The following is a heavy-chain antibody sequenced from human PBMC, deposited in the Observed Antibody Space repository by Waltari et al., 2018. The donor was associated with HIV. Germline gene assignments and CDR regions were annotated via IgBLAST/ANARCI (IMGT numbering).Heavy chain of an antibody. D-gene: IGHD3-22*01. CDR3: AKAPIYYDSSSGAFDI. J-gene: IGHJ3*02. CDR2: TSYGGST. CDR1: GGSISSYY. V-gene: IGHV4-59*01. Sequence: QVQLQESGPGLVQPSETLSLTCTVSGGSISSYYWSWIRQPPGKGLEWIAYTSYGGSTNYNPSLKSRVTISLDTSKNQFARKLTSVTAADTAVYYCAKAPIYYDSSSGAFDIWGQGTMVTVSS.